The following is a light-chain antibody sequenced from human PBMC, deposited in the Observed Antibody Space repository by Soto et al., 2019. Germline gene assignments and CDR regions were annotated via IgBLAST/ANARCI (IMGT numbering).Light chain of an antibody. J-gene: IGKJ1*01. V-gene: IGKV1-5*03. CDR3: QHYNSYSEA. CDR1: QSISSW. Sequence: DIQMTQSPSTLSASVGDRVTISCRASQSISSWLAWYQQNPGKAPKHLIYKASTLKSGVPSRFSGSGSGTEFTLTISSLQPDDFATYYCQHYNSYSEAFGQGTKVDVK. CDR2: KAS.